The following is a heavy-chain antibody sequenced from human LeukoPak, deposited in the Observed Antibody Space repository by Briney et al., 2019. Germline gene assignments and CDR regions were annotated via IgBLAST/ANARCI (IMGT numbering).Heavy chain of an antibody. J-gene: IGHJ4*02. CDR2: MYYSGST. CDR1: GGSISSYY. D-gene: IGHD6-19*01. Sequence: SETLSLTCTVSGGSISSYYWSWLRQPPGKGLEWIGYMYYSGSTNYNPSLKSRPTISVDTSKNQFSLKLSSVTAADTAVYYCARGSGWYYYWGQGTLVTVSS. V-gene: IGHV4-59*01. CDR3: ARGSGWYYY.